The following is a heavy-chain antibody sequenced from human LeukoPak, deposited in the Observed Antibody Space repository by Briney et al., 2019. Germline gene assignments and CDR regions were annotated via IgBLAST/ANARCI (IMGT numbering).Heavy chain of an antibody. CDR2: INHSGST. J-gene: IGHJ4*02. CDR1: GGSFSGYY. Sequence: SETLSLTCAVYGGSFSGYYWSWIRQPPGKGLGWIGEINHSGSTNYNPSLKSRVTTSVDTSKNQFSLKLSSVTAADTAVYYCARGKWLRSAFDYWGQGTLVTVSS. CDR3: ARGKWLRSAFDY. V-gene: IGHV4-34*01. D-gene: IGHD5-12*01.